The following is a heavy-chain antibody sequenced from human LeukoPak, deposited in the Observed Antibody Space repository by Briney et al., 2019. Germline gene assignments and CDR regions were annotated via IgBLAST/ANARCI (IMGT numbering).Heavy chain of an antibody. Sequence: GESLKISCKGSGYIFTNFWIGLVRQMPGKGLGWMGIIYPGDSDNKYSPSFQGQVSISADKYITTAYLQWGSLKASDTAMYYCARHFGNSMDVWGQGTTVTVSS. D-gene: IGHD1/OR15-1a*01. J-gene: IGHJ6*02. CDR2: IYPGDSDN. V-gene: IGHV5-51*01. CDR3: ARHFGNSMDV. CDR1: GYIFTNFW.